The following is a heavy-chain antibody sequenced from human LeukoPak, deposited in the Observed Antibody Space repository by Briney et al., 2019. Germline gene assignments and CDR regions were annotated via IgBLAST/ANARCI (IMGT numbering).Heavy chain of an antibody. D-gene: IGHD6-19*01. Sequence: SETLSLTCTVSDGSISGYYWTWIRQPPGKGLEWIGYIYYSGSTNYNPSLKSRVTISLDTSKNQFSLQLNSLTAADTALYYCARELRPGVAGGNYYYMDVWGKGTTVTVSS. CDR2: IYYSGST. CDR3: ARELRPGVAGGNYYYMDV. V-gene: IGHV4-59*01. J-gene: IGHJ6*03. CDR1: DGSISGYY.